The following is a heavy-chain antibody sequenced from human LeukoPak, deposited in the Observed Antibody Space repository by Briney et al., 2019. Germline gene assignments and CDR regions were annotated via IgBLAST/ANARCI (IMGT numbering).Heavy chain of an antibody. CDR1: GFTFSSYG. D-gene: IGHD3-22*01. CDR2: IWYDGSNK. J-gene: IGHJ4*02. Sequence: GRSLRLSCAASGFTFSSYGMHWVRQAPGKGLEWVAGIWYDGSNKYYADSVKGRFTISRDNSKNTLYLQMNSLRAEDAAVYYCARELFDSSGYLDWGQGTLVTVSS. CDR3: ARELFDSSGYLD. V-gene: IGHV3-33*01.